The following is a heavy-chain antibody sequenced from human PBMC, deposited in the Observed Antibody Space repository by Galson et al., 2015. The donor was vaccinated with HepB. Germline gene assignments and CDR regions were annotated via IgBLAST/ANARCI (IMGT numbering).Heavy chain of an antibody. V-gene: IGHV3-7*01. Sequence: SLRLSCAASGFTFSSYWMTWVRQAPGKGLEWVANIQQDGSKKHYVDSVKGRFTISRDDAKNSTYLQMNSLRVEDTAVYFCAREAGRGMDVWGQGTTVTVSS. J-gene: IGHJ6*02. D-gene: IGHD1-14*01. CDR1: GFTFSSYW. CDR2: IQQDGSKK. CDR3: AREAGRGMDV.